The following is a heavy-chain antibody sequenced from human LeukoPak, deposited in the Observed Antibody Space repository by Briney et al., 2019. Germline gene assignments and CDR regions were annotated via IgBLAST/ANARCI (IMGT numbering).Heavy chain of an antibody. D-gene: IGHD1-26*01. CDR1: GFTFSSYS. V-gene: IGHV3-21*01. Sequence: GGSLRLSCAASGFTFSSYSMNWVRQAPGKGLEWVSAISSSSSYIYYADSVKGRFTISRDNAKNSLYLQMNNLRAEDTAVYYCAGVGGSYNFRFYHWGRRALVTVFS. CDR3: AGVGGSYNFRFYH. J-gene: IGHJ5*02. CDR2: ISSSSSYI.